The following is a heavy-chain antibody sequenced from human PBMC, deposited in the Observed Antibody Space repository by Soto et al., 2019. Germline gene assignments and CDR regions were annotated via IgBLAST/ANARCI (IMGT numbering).Heavy chain of an antibody. J-gene: IGHJ4*02. CDR3: AREQRILTGYYDY. D-gene: IGHD3-9*01. V-gene: IGHV3-66*01. Sequence: GGSLRLSCAASGFTVSSNYMSWVRQAPGKGLEWVSVIYSGGSTYYADSVKGRFTISRDNSKNTLYLQMTSLRAEDTAVYYCAREQRILTGYYDYWGQGTLVTVSS. CDR1: GFTVSSNY. CDR2: IYSGGST.